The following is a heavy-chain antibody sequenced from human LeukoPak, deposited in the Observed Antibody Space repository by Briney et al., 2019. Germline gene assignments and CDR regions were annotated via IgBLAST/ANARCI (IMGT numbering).Heavy chain of an antibody. CDR2: ISGSGGST. Sequence: PGGSLRLSCAASGFTFNNYAMSWVRQAPGKGLEWVSAISGSGGSTCYADSVKGRFTISRDNSKSSLYLQMNSLRPEDTALYYCAQGTGNDDLDYWGQGTLVTVSS. J-gene: IGHJ4*02. V-gene: IGHV3-23*01. CDR1: GFTFNNYA. CDR3: AQGTGNDDLDY. D-gene: IGHD1-1*01.